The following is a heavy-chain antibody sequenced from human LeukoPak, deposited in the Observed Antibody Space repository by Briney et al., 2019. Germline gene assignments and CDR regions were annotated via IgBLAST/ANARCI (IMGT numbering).Heavy chain of an antibody. Sequence: GGSLRLSCAASGFTFSSYSMNWVRQAPGKGLEWVSSISSSSYIYYADSVKGRFTISRDNAKNSLYLQMNSLRAKDTAVYYCARFRCSSTSCYSIGYYYGMDVWGQGTTVTVSS. J-gene: IGHJ6*02. V-gene: IGHV3-21*01. CDR3: ARFRCSSTSCYSIGYYYGMDV. CDR1: GFTFSSYS. CDR2: ISSSSYI. D-gene: IGHD2-2*02.